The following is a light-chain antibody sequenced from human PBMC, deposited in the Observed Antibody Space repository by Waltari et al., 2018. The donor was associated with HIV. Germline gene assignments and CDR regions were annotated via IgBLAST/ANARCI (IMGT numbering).Light chain of an antibody. CDR3: AAWDDSLRGVV. CDR1: RSNIGRNY. Sequence: QSVLTQPPSPSGTPGQRVTISCSGSRSNIGRNYVHWSQQLPGTTPKLIIYRTKHRPSGVPDRFSGSKSVTSASLAISGLRSEHEADYYCAAWDDSLRGVVFGGGTKLTVL. V-gene: IGLV1-47*01. J-gene: IGLJ2*01. CDR2: RTK.